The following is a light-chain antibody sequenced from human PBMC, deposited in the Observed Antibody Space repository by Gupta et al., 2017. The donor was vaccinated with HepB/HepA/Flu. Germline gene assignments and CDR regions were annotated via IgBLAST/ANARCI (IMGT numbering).Light chain of an antibody. Sequence: DIQMPQSPSSLSASVGDRVTITCRASQGISNFLAWYQQKPGKVPKLLIYGASTLQSGVPSRFSDSGSGTDFTLSISSRQPKNAATYYCQKENAAGFTFGHGTKVDIK. CDR1: QGISNF. J-gene: IGKJ3*01. CDR2: GAS. V-gene: IGKV1-27*01. CDR3: QKENAAGFT.